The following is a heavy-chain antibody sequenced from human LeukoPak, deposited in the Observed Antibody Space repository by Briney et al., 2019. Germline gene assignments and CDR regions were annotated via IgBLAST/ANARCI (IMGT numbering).Heavy chain of an antibody. D-gene: IGHD3-10*01. CDR1: GYTFTSYA. CDR2: INAGNGNT. CDR3: ARGPPYYYGSGSSYLMDV. J-gene: IGHJ6*02. V-gene: IGHV1-3*01. Sequence: ASVKVSCKASGYTFTSYAMHWVRQAPGQRLGWMGWINAGNGNTKYSQKFQGRVTITRDTSASTAYMELSSLRSEDTAVYYCARGPPYYYGSGSSYLMDVWGQGTTVTVSS.